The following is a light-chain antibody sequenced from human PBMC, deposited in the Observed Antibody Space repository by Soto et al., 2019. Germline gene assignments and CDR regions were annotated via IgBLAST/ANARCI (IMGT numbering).Light chain of an antibody. Sequence: DIQMTQSPSTLSASVGATVTITCRASQSISSWLAWFQQKAGKAPKLLIYRASSLESGVPSRFIGSGSVTEFTLTISSLQPDDFATYYCPQYNSYPYTFGRGTTLEIK. CDR1: QSISSW. V-gene: IGKV1-5*03. J-gene: IGKJ2*01. CDR2: RAS. CDR3: PQYNSYPYT.